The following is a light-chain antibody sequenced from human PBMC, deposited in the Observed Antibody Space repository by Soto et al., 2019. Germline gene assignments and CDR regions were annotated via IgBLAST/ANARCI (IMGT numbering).Light chain of an antibody. Sequence: DIQMTQSPSSLSAFVGDRVTITCRASQSVSTYLNWYQQKPGKAPNLLIYAASSLKSGVPSRFSGSGSGTDFTLTISNLQPEDFATYFCQQTYSTLMFTFGQGTKVEIK. CDR2: AAS. CDR1: QSVSTY. J-gene: IGKJ2*01. V-gene: IGKV1-39*01. CDR3: QQTYSTLMFT.